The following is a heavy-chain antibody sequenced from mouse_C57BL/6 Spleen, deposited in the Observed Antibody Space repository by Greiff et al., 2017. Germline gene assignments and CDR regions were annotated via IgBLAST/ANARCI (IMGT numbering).Heavy chain of an antibody. CDR3: ARGCYGSSDLYFEV. CDR2: IYPGSGNT. D-gene: IGHD1-1*01. Sequence: QVQLQQSGAELVRPGASVKLSCKASGYTFTDYYINWVKQRPGQGLEWIARIYPGSGNTYYHEKFKGKATLTAEQSSSTAYMQRSSLTSEDSAVYFCARGCYGSSDLYFEVWGTGTTGTVSS. J-gene: IGHJ1*03. V-gene: IGHV1-76*01. CDR1: GYTFTDYY.